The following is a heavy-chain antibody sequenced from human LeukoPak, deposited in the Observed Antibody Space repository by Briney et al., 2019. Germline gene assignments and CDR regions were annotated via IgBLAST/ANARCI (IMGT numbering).Heavy chain of an antibody. CDR1: GVSITSSY. CDR2: IFFSGSS. CDR3: VRVRFDIGRYYYMDD. V-gene: IGHV4-4*07. J-gene: IGHJ6*03. Sequence: SETLSLTCTVSGVSITSSYWGWIRQPAGKGLEWIGQIFFSGSSNYNSSLTRRVTMSVDTSENQFSLRLRSVTAADTAVYYCVRVRFDIGRYYYMDDWGEGTTVTVSS. D-gene: IGHD5-12*01.